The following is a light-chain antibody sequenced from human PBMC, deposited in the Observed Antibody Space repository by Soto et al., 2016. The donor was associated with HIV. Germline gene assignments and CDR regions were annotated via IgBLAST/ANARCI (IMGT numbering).Light chain of an antibody. V-gene: IGKV1-5*03. Sequence: DIQMTQSPSTLSASVGDRVTITCRASQSISSWLAWYQQKPGKAPKLLIYKASSLESGVPSRFSGSGSGTEFTLTISSLQPDDFATYYCQQYTSYLFTFGPWDQTWISN. CDR2: KAS. CDR1: QSISSW. J-gene: IGKJ3*01. CDR3: QQYTSYLFT.